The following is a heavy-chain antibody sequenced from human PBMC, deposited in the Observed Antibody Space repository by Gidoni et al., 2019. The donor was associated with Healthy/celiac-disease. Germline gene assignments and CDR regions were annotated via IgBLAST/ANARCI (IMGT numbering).Heavy chain of an antibody. V-gene: IGHV5-10-1*03. CDR1: GYRFTSYW. D-gene: IGHD2-2*01. J-gene: IGHJ6*02. CDR2: IDPSDSYT. Sequence: EVQLVQSGAEVKKPGESLRLSCKGSGYRFTSYWISWVRQMPGKGLEWMGRIDPSDSYTNYSPSFQGHVTISADKSISTAYLQWSSLKASDTAMYYCSVYCSSTSCYPLYGMDVWGQGTTVTVSS. CDR3: SVYCSSTSCYPLYGMDV.